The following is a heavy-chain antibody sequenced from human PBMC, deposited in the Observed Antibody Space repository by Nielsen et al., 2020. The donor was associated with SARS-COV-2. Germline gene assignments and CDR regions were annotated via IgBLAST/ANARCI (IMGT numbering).Heavy chain of an antibody. V-gene: IGHV1-46*01. J-gene: IGHJ4*02. D-gene: IGHD3-9*01. Sequence: ASVKVSCKASGYTFTSYYMHWVRQAPGQGLEWMGIINPSGGSTSYAQKFQGRVTMTRDTSTSTVYMELSSLRSEDTAVYYCARDGRGRYDILTGFDYGGQGTLVTVSS. CDR2: INPSGGST. CDR1: GYTFTSYY. CDR3: ARDGRGRYDILTGFDY.